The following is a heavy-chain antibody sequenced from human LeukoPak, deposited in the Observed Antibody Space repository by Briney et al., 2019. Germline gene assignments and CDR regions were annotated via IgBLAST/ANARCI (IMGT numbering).Heavy chain of an antibody. V-gene: IGHV4-30-4*01. CDR3: ARDATASDYGDAFDI. J-gene: IGHJ3*02. CDR1: GGSISSGDYY. Sequence: SETLSLTCTVSGGSISSGDYYWSWIRQPPGKGLEWIGYIYYSGSTYYNPSLKSRVTISVDTSKNQFSLKLSSVTAADTAVYYCARDATASDYGDAFDIWGQGTMVTVSS. D-gene: IGHD4-17*01. CDR2: IYYSGST.